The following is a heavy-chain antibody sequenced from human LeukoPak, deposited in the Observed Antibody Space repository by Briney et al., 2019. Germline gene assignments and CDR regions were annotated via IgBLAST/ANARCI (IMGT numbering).Heavy chain of an antibody. Sequence: GGPLRLSCAASGFTFSNYWMTWVRQAPGKGLEWVANIKQDGSETNYVDSVKGRFTISRDNARNSMSLQMKSLRAEDTAMYYCARTPDYRGYFYYGLDVWGQGTMVTVSS. CDR1: GFTFSNYW. CDR2: IKQDGSET. J-gene: IGHJ6*02. D-gene: IGHD5-12*01. CDR3: ARTPDYRGYFYYGLDV. V-gene: IGHV3-7*01.